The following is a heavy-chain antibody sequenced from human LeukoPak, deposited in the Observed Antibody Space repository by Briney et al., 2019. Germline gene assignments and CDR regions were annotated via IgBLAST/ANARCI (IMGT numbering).Heavy chain of an antibody. CDR3: ARDTAGEDDKDYYGMDV. CDR2: ISSSSNFV. J-gene: IGHJ6*02. Sequence: GGSLRLSCAASGFTFSSYSMNWVRQAPGKGLEWVSSISSSSNFVFYADSVKGRFTISRDNAKNSLFLQMNSLRAEDTAVYYCARDTAGEDDKDYYGMDVWGQGTTVTVSS. V-gene: IGHV3-21*01. CDR1: GFTFSSYS. D-gene: IGHD7-27*01.